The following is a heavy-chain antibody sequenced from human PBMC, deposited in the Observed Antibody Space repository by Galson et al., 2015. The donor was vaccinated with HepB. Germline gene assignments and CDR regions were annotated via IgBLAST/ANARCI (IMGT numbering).Heavy chain of an antibody. V-gene: IGHV3-23*01. D-gene: IGHD3-10*01. CDR3: AKVYYVSGSYYRGGNYFDY. J-gene: IGHJ4*02. Sequence: SLRLSCATSGFTFSSHAMSWVRQTPGKGLEWVSALSGSGSSTFYADSVKGRFTIPRDNSRNTLYLQMNSLRAEDTALYYCAKVYYVSGSYYRGGNYFDYWGQGTLVTVSS. CDR1: GFTFSSHA. CDR2: LSGSGSST.